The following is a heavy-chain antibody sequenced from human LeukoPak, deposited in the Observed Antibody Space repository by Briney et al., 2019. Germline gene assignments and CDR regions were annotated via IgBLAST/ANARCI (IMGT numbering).Heavy chain of an antibody. V-gene: IGHV3-21*01. J-gene: IGHJ4*02. D-gene: IGHD2-2*01. CDR2: ISSSSSYI. Sequence: RTGGSLRLSCAASGFTFSSYEMNWVRQAPGKGLEWVSSISSSSSYIYYADSVKGRFTISRDNAKNSLYLQMNSLRAEDTAVYYCARDEFDRYCSSTSCWGQGTLVTVSS. CDR1: GFTFSSYE. CDR3: ARDEFDRYCSSTSC.